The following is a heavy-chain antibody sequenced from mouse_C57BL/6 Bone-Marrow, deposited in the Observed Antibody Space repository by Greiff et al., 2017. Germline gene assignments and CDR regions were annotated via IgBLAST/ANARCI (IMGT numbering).Heavy chain of an antibody. CDR3: ANHYYGSSYGRFAY. Sequence: VMLVESGPGLVAPSQSLSITCTVSGFSLTSYGVSWVRQPPGKCLEWLGVIWGDGSTNYHSALISRLSISKDNSKSQVFLKLNSLQADDTATYYCANHYYGSSYGRFAYWGQGTLVTVSA. CDR1: GFSLTSYG. CDR2: IWGDGST. D-gene: IGHD1-1*01. V-gene: IGHV2-3*01. J-gene: IGHJ3*01.